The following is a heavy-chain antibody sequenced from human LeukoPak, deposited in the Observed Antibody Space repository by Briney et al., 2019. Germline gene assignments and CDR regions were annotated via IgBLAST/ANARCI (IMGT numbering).Heavy chain of an antibody. CDR2: IYYSGST. D-gene: IGHD3-22*01. CDR3: VRFDSSGHYFHY. J-gene: IGHJ4*02. Sequence: SETLSITCTVSGGSISSYYWSWIRQPPGKGLEWIGYIYYSGSTDYNPSLKSRITISVDTSKNQFSLKLSSVTAADTAVYYCVRFDSSGHYFHYWGQGTLVTVSS. CDR1: GGSISSYY. V-gene: IGHV4-59*01.